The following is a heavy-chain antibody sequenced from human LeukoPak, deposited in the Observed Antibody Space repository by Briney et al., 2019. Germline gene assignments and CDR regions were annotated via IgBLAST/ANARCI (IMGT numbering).Heavy chain of an antibody. Sequence: SETLSLTCTVSGGSISSYYWSWIRQPPGKGLEWIGYIYYSGSTNYNPSLKSRVTISVDTSKNQFSLKLSSVTAADTAVYYCARSSAIEHSSSPFDYWGQGTLVTVSS. J-gene: IGHJ4*02. D-gene: IGHD6-6*01. CDR3: ARSSAIEHSSSPFDY. CDR2: IYYSGST. V-gene: IGHV4-59*01. CDR1: GGSISSYY.